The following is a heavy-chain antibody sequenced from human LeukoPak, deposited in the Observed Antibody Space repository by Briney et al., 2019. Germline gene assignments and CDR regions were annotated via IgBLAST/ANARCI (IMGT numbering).Heavy chain of an antibody. CDR3: AIGSTRGYYYGMDV. CDR2: IYSGGTT. CDR1: GFTVSSNS. V-gene: IGHV3-53*01. J-gene: IGHJ6*02. Sequence: GGSLRLSCAASGFTVSSNSMTWVRQAPGKGLEWVAVIYSGGTTYYADSVKGRFTISRDNSKNTLYLQMNSLRAEDTAVYYCAIGSTRGYYYGMDVWGQGTTVTVSS. D-gene: IGHD3-10*01.